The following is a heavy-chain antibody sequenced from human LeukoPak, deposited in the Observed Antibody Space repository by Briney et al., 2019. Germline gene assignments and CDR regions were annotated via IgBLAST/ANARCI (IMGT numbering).Heavy chain of an antibody. D-gene: IGHD3-22*01. J-gene: IGHJ5*02. Sequence: SETLTLTCTVSGGSISSYYWSWIRQPPGKGLEWIACISYSGSTKYNPSLKSRVTISVDTSKNQLSLKLSSVTAADTAVYYCAREPGFDSSGYLNWFDPWGQGTLVTVSS. CDR1: GGSISSYY. V-gene: IGHV4-59*01. CDR2: ISYSGST. CDR3: AREPGFDSSGYLNWFDP.